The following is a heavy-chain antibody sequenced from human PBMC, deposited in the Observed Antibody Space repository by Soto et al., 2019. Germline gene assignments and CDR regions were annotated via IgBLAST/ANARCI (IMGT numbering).Heavy chain of an antibody. CDR2: SRDKAQGYST. Sequence: GGSLRLSCAGSGFTLSDHYIDWVRQAPGKGLEWVGRSRDKAQGYSTAYAASVKGRFTTSRDESKNSVYLQMNSLKTEDTAVYYCARDGSTETTNFHYAMDVWGQGTTVTVSS. V-gene: IGHV3-72*01. CDR3: ARDGSTETTNFHYAMDV. D-gene: IGHD4-17*01. CDR1: GFTLSDHY. J-gene: IGHJ6*02.